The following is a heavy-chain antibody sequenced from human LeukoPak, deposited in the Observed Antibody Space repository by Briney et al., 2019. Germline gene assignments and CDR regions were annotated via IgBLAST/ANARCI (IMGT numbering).Heavy chain of an antibody. CDR1: GFTVSSNY. J-gene: IGHJ3*02. CDR3: AREVPITLGAFDI. CDR2: IYSGGST. D-gene: IGHD1-20*01. V-gene: IGHV3-53*01. Sequence: GGSLRLSCAASGFTVSSNYMSWVRQAPGKGLEWVSVIYSGGSTYYAGSVKGRFTISRDNSKNTLYLQMNSLRAEDTAVYYCAREVPITLGAFDIWGQGTMVTVSS.